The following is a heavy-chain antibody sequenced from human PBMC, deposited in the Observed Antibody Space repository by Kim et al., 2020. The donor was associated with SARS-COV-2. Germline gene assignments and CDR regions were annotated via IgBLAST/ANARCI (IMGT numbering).Heavy chain of an antibody. J-gene: IGHJ4*01. Sequence: GGSLRLSCAASGFTVSSYLVSWVRQAPGKGLEWVANIRQNGDEKYYVDAVKGRFTICGNNGKKSLYQQMSMLIAEDTAVYYWRSERVTSCRGDSYSTFD. CDR3: RSERVTSCRGDSYSTFD. D-gene: IGHD2-15*01. CDR2: IRQNGDEK. V-gene: IGHV3-7*03. CDR1: GFTVSSYL.